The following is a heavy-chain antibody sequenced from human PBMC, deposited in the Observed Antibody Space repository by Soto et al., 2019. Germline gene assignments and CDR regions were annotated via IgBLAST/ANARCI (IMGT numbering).Heavy chain of an antibody. D-gene: IGHD2-2*01. V-gene: IGHV1-69*02. CDR2: IIPILGIA. CDR3: ARGALGYCSSTSCYESWFDP. J-gene: IGHJ5*02. CDR1: GGTFSSYT. Sequence: QVQLVQSGAEVKKPGSSVKVSCKASGGTFSSYTISWVRQAPGQGLEWMGRIIPILGIANYAQKFQGRVTITADKSTSTAYMELSSLRSGDAAVYYCARGALGYCSSTSCYESWFDPWGQGTLVTVSS.